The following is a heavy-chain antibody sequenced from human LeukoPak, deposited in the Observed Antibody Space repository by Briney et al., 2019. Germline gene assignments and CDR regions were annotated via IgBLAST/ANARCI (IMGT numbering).Heavy chain of an antibody. V-gene: IGHV1-18*01. D-gene: IGHD3-9*01. CDR2: ISTYNADT. J-gene: IGHJ4*02. Sequence: ASVKVSCKASGYTFTSYVISWVQQAPGQGLEWMGWISTYNADTDYAQNLQGRVTMTTDTSTSTAYMELRSLRSDDTAVYYCARDPGQYYDILTGYYTPYYFDYWGQGTLVTVSS. CDR1: GYTFTSYV. CDR3: ARDPGQYYDILTGYYTPYYFDY.